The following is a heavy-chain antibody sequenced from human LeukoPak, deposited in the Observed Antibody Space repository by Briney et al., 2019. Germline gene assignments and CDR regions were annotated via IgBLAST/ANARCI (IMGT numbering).Heavy chain of an antibody. Sequence: GGSLRLSCAASGFTFSSYWMHWVRQAPGKGLVWVSRINSDGSSTSYADSVKGRFTISRDNAKNTLYLQKNSLSAEDTAVYYCARVIGVWGGYRYAFDYWGRETLVTVSS. CDR1: GFTFSSYW. V-gene: IGHV3-74*01. CDR2: INSDGSST. CDR3: ARVIGVWGGYRYAFDY. J-gene: IGHJ4*02. D-gene: IGHD3-16*02.